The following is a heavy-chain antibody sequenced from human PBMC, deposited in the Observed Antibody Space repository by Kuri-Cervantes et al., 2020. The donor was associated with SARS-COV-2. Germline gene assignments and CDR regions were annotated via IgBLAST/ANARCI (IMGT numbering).Heavy chain of an antibody. J-gene: IGHJ6*01. CDR1: GFTFSSYA. D-gene: IGHD3-3*01. CDR3: AKRLPYDFWSGPGSVVDV. Sequence: GGSLRLSCAASGFTFSSYAMSWVRQAPGKGLEWVSAISGSGGSTYYADSVKGRFTISRDNSKNTLYLQMNSLRAEDTAVYYCAKRLPYDFWSGPGSVVDVCGQAITVTVSS. V-gene: IGHV3-23*01. CDR2: ISGSGGST.